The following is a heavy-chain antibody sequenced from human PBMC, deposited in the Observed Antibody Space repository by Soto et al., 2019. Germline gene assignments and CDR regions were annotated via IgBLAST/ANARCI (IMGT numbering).Heavy chain of an antibody. J-gene: IGHJ4*02. D-gene: IGHD2-15*01. CDR1: GGSIISYY. CDR2: IYYSGST. V-gene: IGHV4-59*08. Sequence: SETLSLTCTVSGGSIISYYWSWIRQPPGKGLEWIGYIYYSGSTNYNPSLESRVTISVDTSKNQFSLKLSSVTAADTAVYYCVGRDYCSGGSCYSARISDYWGQGTLVTVSS. CDR3: VGRDYCSGGSCYSARISDY.